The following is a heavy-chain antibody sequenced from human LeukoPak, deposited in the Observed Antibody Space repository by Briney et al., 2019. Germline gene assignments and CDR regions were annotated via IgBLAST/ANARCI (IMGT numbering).Heavy chain of an antibody. J-gene: IGHJ6*03. CDR2: ISSSGSTI. D-gene: IGHD2-2*01. Sequence: GGSLRLSCAASGFTFSSYEMNWVRQAPGKGLEWVSYISSSGSTIYYADSVKGRFTISRDNAKNSLYLQMNSLRAEDTAVYYRATSTSRGPYYYYMDVWGKGTTVTVSS. CDR1: GFTFSSYE. CDR3: ATSTSRGPYYYYMDV. V-gene: IGHV3-48*03.